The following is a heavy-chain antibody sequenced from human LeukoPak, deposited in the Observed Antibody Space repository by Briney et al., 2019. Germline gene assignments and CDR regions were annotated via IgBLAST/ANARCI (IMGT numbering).Heavy chain of an antibody. Sequence: PSETLSLTCTVSGDSISSSNYYWGWIRQPPGKGLEWIGSIYYNGNTYFNSSLKSRVTISVDTSKNQFSLELSSVTAADTAVYYCARGVLRFLESLSEGYYFDYWGQGTLVTVSS. V-gene: IGHV4-39*01. CDR2: IYYNGNT. CDR3: ARGVLRFLESLSEGYYFDY. J-gene: IGHJ4*02. D-gene: IGHD3-3*01. CDR1: GDSISSSNYY.